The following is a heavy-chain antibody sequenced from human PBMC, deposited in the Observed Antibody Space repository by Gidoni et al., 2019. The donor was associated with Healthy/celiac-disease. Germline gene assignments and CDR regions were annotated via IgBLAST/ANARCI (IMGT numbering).Heavy chain of an antibody. CDR3: ASSRLGNWYFDL. V-gene: IGHV3-43*01. J-gene: IGHJ2*01. CDR1: GFTFDDYT. D-gene: IGHD7-27*01. CDR2: ISWDGGST. Sequence: EVQLVESGGVVVQPGGSLRVSCAASGFTFDDYTMHWVRQAPGKGLEWVSLISWDGGSTYYADSVKGRFTISRDNSKNSLYLQRNSLRTEDTALYYCASSRLGNWYFDLWGRGTLVTVSS.